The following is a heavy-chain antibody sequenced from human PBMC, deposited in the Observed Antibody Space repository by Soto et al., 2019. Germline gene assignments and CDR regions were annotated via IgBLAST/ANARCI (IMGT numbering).Heavy chain of an antibody. CDR2: IRSKAYGGTT. D-gene: IGHD6-13*01. Sequence: PGGSLRLSCTASGFTFGDYAMSWFRQAPGKGLEWVGFIRSKAYGGTTEYAASVKGRFTISRDDSKSIAYLQMNSLKTEDTAVYYCTRLMAGIAAAGTGAAFDIWGQGTMVTVSS. CDR1: GFTFGDYA. CDR3: TRLMAGIAAAGTGAAFDI. J-gene: IGHJ3*02. V-gene: IGHV3-49*03.